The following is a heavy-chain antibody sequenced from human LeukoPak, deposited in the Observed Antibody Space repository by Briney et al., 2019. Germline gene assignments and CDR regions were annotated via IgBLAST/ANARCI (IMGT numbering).Heavy chain of an antibody. D-gene: IGHD3-22*01. Sequence: SETLSLTCTVCGGSISSYYWSWFRQPPGKGLEWIGYIYTSGITNYNPSLKSRVTMSEDTSKNQFSLKLSSVTAADTAVYYCARLGGYYDPFDYWGQGTLVTVSS. CDR2: IYTSGIT. V-gene: IGHV4-4*09. CDR1: GGSISSYY. J-gene: IGHJ4*02. CDR3: ARLGGYYDPFDY.